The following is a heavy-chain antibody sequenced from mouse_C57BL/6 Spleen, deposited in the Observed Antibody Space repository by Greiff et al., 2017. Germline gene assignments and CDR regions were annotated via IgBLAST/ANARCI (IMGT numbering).Heavy chain of an antibody. Sequence: QVQLQQSGPELVKPGASVKISCKASGYAFSSSWMNWVKQRPGKGLEWIGRIYPGDGDTNYNGKFKGKATLTADKSSSTAYMQLSSLTSEDSAVYLCAREIYYEYDGDVWGTGTTVTVSS. D-gene: IGHD2-4*01. V-gene: IGHV1-82*01. CDR2: IYPGDGDT. CDR3: AREIYYEYDGDV. CDR1: GYAFSSSW. J-gene: IGHJ1*03.